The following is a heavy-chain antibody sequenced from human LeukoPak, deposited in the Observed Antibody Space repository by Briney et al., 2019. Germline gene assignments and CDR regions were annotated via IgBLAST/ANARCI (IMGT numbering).Heavy chain of an antibody. Sequence: ASVKVSCKASGYTFTSYYMHWVRQAPGQGLEWMGIINPSGGSTSYAQKFQGRVTMTRDMSTSTVYMELSSLRSEDTAVYYCARDLAAAGTVYWGQGTLVTVSS. D-gene: IGHD6-13*01. CDR1: GYTFTSYY. CDR3: ARDLAAAGTVY. J-gene: IGHJ4*02. V-gene: IGHV1-46*01. CDR2: INPSGGST.